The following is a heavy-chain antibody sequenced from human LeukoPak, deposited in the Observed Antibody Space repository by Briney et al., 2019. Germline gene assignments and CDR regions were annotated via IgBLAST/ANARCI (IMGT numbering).Heavy chain of an antibody. V-gene: IGHV3-23*01. CDR1: GFTFSSYS. J-gene: IGHJ4*02. D-gene: IGHD3-10*01. Sequence: PGGSLRLSCAASGFTFSSYSMSWVRQAPGKGLEWVSVISGGGGGIYYADSVRGRFTISRDNSRNTVYLQMNSLRAEDTAVYYCARWDTMERGDYWGQGTLVTVSS. CDR3: ARWDTMERGDY. CDR2: ISGGGGGI.